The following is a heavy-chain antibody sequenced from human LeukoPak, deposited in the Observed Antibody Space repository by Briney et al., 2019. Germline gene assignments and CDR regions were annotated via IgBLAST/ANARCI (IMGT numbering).Heavy chain of an antibody. CDR2: ISGSGGST. D-gene: IGHD3-10*01. CDR3: AKGGSRAFDI. CDR1: GFTFSSYA. Sequence: GGSLRLSCAASGFTFSSYAMSWVRQAPGKGLGWVSAISGSGGSTYYAASVKGRFTISRDNSKNTLYLQMNSLRAEDTAVYYCAKGGSRAFDIWGQGTMVTVSS. J-gene: IGHJ3*02. V-gene: IGHV3-23*01.